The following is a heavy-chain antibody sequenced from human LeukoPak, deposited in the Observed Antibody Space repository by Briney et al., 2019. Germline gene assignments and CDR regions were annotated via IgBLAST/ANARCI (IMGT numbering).Heavy chain of an antibody. CDR2: IYYSGST. J-gene: IGHJ6*03. CDR3: ARASEDYYYYYMDV. D-gene: IGHD1-14*01. CDR1: DGSISSGGYS. V-gene: IGHV4-61*08. Sequence: PSETLSLTCAVSDGSISSGGYSWSWIRQPPGKGLEWIGYIYYSGSTIYNPSLKSRVTISEDTSKNQFSLKLSSVTAADTAVYYCARASEDYYYYYMDVWGKGTTVTISS.